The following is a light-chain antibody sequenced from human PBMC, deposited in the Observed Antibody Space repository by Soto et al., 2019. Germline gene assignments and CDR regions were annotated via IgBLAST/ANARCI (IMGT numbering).Light chain of an antibody. CDR1: QSLLHSNGYNY. V-gene: IGKV2-28*01. CDR3: MQPLQSWT. CDR2: LGS. J-gene: IGKJ1*01. Sequence: DIVINQSPLSLPVTPGEPASISCSSSQSLLHSNGYNYLDWYLQKPGQSPQLLIYLGSNRASGVPDRFSGSGSGTDFTLKISRVEAEDVGVYYCMQPLQSWTFGQGTKVDIK.